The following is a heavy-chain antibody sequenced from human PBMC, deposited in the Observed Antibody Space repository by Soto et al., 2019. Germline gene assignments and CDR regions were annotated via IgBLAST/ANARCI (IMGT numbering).Heavy chain of an antibody. D-gene: IGHD4-4*01. V-gene: IGHV4-30-2*01. CDR1: GGSISSGGYS. J-gene: IGHJ4*02. Sequence: PSETLSLTCAVSGGSISSGGYSWSWIRQPPGKGLEWIGYIYHSGSTYYNPSLKSRVTISVDTSKNQFSLKLSSVTAADTAVYYCAKQRDGNSFRYFDYWGRGTLVTVSS. CDR2: IYHSGST. CDR3: AKQRDGNSFRYFDY.